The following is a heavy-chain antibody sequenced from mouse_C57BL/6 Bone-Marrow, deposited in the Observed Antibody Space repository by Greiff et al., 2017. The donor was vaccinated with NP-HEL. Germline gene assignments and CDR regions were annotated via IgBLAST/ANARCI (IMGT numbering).Heavy chain of an antibody. CDR1: GFTFSSYA. J-gene: IGHJ2*01. CDR3: ARDRPDYERGWDY. D-gene: IGHD2-4*01. V-gene: IGHV5-4*01. CDR2: ISDGGSYT. Sequence: EVKLMESGGGLVKPGGSLKLSCAASGFTFSSYAMSWVRQTPEKRLEWVATISDGGSYTYYPDNVKGRFTISRDNAKNNLYLQMSHLKSEDTAMYYCARDRPDYERGWDYWGQGTTLTVSS.